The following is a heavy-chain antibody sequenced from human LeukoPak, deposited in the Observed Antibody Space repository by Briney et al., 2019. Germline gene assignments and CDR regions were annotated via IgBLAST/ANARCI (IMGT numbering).Heavy chain of an antibody. D-gene: IGHD3-3*01. CDR2: IYYSGST. CDR1: GGSISSSSYY. V-gene: IGHV4-39*05. Sequence: PSETPSLTCTVSGGSISSSSYYWGWIRQPPGKGLEWIGSIYYSGSTYYNPSLKSRVTISVDTSKNQFSLKLSSVTAADTAVYYCAGITIFGVVIIPNWFDPWGQGTLVTVSS. CDR3: AGITIFGVVIIPNWFDP. J-gene: IGHJ5*02.